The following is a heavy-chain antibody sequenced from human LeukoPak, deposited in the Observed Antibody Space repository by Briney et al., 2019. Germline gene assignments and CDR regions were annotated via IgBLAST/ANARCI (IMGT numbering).Heavy chain of an antibody. V-gene: IGHV3-21*01. CDR1: GFTVSNYG. J-gene: IGHJ4*02. CDR3: ARDAELLSPCYFDY. Sequence: KTGGSLRLSCAASGFTVSNYGMNWVRQAPGEGLEWVSSISSSSSYIYYADSVKGRFTISRDNAKNSLYLQMNSLRAEDTSVYYCARDAELLSPCYFDYWGQGTLVTVSS. CDR2: ISSSSSYI. D-gene: IGHD3-10*01.